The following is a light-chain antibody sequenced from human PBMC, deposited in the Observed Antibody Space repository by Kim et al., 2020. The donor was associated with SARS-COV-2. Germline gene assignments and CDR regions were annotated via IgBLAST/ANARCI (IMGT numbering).Light chain of an antibody. V-gene: IGKV1-39*01. CDR3: QQSYSAPWT. CDR2: TTA. Sequence: ASLGDRVPIPCRASQSIGTHLNWFQQKSGKAPNLLIYTTANLQSGVPSRFSGSGSGTDFTLTISSLQPEDFATYYCQQSYSAPWTFGQGTKVDIK. CDR1: QSIGTH. J-gene: IGKJ1*01.